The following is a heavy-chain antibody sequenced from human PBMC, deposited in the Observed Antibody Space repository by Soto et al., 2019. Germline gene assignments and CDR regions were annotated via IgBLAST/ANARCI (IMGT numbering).Heavy chain of an antibody. CDR1: GGSISSGDYY. CDR3: ARVSGYCSSTSCYWGYYGMDV. CDR2: IYYSGST. V-gene: IGHV4-30-4*01. Sequence: LSLTCTVSGGSISSGDYYWSWIRQPPGKGLEWIGYIYYSGSTYYNPSLKSRVTISVDTSKNQFSLKLSSVTAADTAVYYCARVSGYCSSTSCYWGYYGMDVWGQGTTVTVSS. D-gene: IGHD2-2*03. J-gene: IGHJ6*02.